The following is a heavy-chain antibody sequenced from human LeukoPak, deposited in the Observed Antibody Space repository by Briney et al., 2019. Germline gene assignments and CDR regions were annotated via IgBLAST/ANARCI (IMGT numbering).Heavy chain of an antibody. CDR1: GYTFTGYY. CDR3: ARSLVGATPFDY. Sequence: ASVKVPCKASGYTFTGYYMHWVRQAPGQGLEWMGWINPNSGGTNYAQKFQGRVTMTRDTSISTAYMELGRLRSDDTAVYYCARSLVGATPFDYWGQGTLVTVSS. CDR2: INPNSGGT. D-gene: IGHD1-26*01. V-gene: IGHV1-2*02. J-gene: IGHJ4*02.